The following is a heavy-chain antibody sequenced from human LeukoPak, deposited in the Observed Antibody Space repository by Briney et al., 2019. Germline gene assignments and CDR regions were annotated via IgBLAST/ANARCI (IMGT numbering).Heavy chain of an antibody. J-gene: IGHJ3*02. CDR2: IYSGGST. Sequence: QTGGSLRLSCAASGFTFSSYSMNWVRQAPGKGLEWVSVIYSGGSTYYADSVKGRFTISRDNSKNTLYLQMNSLRAEDTAVYYCASKRIRSWSSGYYYGFLAFDIWGQGTMVTVSS. D-gene: IGHD3-22*01. V-gene: IGHV3-66*01. CDR3: ASKRIRSWSSGYYYGFLAFDI. CDR1: GFTFSSYS.